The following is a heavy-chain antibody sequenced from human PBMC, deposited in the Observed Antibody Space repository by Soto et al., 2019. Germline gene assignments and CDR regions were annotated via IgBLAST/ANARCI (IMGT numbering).Heavy chain of an antibody. CDR3: TTDSRTHYAPFFDY. CDR1: GGSISSGGYS. Sequence: SETLSLTCAVSGGSISSGGYSWSWIRQPPGEGLEWIGYIYHSGSTYYNPSLKSRVTISVDRSKNKFSLKLSSVTAADTAVYYCTTDSRTHYAPFFDYWGQGILVTV. V-gene: IGHV4-30-2*01. D-gene: IGHD3-10*01. CDR2: IYHSGST. J-gene: IGHJ4*02.